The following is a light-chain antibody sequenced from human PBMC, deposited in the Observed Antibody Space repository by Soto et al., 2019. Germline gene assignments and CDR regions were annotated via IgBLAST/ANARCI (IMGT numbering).Light chain of an antibody. CDR2: AAS. CDR1: QGISSY. Sequence: DIQLTQSPSFLSASVGDRVTITCRASQGISSYLAWYQQKPGKAPKLLIYAASTLQSGVPSRFSGSGLGTEFTLTISSLQPEDFATYYCQQLNSYPRTFGGGTKVEIK. J-gene: IGKJ4*01. CDR3: QQLNSYPRT. V-gene: IGKV1-9*01.